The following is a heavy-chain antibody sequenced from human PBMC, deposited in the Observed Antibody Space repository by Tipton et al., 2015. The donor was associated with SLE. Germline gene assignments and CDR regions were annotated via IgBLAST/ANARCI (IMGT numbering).Heavy chain of an antibody. CDR2: FHHKGSS. J-gene: IGHJ4*02. V-gene: IGHV4-38-2*02. CDR1: GYSISSGYY. CDR3: ARDEYRYDTTGYHLLGHFDF. D-gene: IGHD3-22*01. Sequence: TLSLTCSVTGYSISSGYYWGWIRQPPGRGLEWIGSFHHKGSSYYSPSLGSRVTISGDTSKNQFSLKLSSVTAADTAVYYCARDEYRYDTTGYHLLGHFDFWGQGTLVTVSS.